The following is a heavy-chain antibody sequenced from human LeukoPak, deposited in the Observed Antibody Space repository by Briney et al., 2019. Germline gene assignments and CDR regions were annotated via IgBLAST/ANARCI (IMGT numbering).Heavy chain of an antibody. CDR3: AELGITMIGGV. J-gene: IGHJ6*04. D-gene: IGHD3-10*02. CDR1: GFTFSSYW. Sequence: GGSPRLSCAASGFTFSSYWMSWVRQAPGKGVEWVANIKQDGSEKYYVDSVKGRFTISRDNAKNSLYLQMNSLRAEDTAVYYCAELGITMIGGVWGKGTTVTISS. CDR2: IKQDGSEK. V-gene: IGHV3-7*01.